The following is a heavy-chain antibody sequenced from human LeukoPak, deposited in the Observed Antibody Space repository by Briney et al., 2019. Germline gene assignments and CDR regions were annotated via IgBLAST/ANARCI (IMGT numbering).Heavy chain of an antibody. V-gene: IGHV3-30-3*01. J-gene: IGHJ4*02. CDR1: GFTFSSYA. Sequence: GGSLRLSCAASGFTFSSYAMHWVRQAPGKGLEWVAVISYDGSNKYYADSVKGRFTISRDNSKNTLYLQMNSLRAEDTAVYYCARASQWRAESRPDKWGQGTLVTVSS. CDR2: ISYDGSNK. D-gene: IGHD6-19*01. CDR3: ARASQWRAESRPDK.